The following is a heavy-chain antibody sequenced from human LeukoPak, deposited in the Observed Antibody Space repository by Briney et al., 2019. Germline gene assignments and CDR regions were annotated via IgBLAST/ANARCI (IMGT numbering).Heavy chain of an antibody. CDR3: AKIRAPAYDF. V-gene: IGHV3-23*01. Sequence: HAGGSLRLSCAASGFTFSSYAMNWVRQAPGKGLEWVSAISGSGSGDSTYYADSVKGRFTISRDNSKNTLYLQMNSLRAEDTAVYYCAKIRAPAYDFWGQGTMVTVSS. D-gene: IGHD3-3*02. CDR1: GFTFSSYA. J-gene: IGHJ3*01. CDR2: ISGSGSGDST.